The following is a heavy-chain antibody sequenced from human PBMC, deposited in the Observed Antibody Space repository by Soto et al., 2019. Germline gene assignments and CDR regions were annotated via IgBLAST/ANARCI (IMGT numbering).Heavy chain of an antibody. J-gene: IGHJ4*02. CDR2: INPSGGST. CDR1: GYTFTSYY. D-gene: IGHD6-19*01. Sequence: QVQLVQSGAEVKKPGASVKVSCKASGYTFTSYYMHWVRQAPGQGLEWMGIINPSGGSTSYAQKFQGRVTMTRDTSTRTVYMEMSSLRCEDTAVYYCARDPSPGGSGWYGYFDYWGQGTLVTVSS. V-gene: IGHV1-46*01. CDR3: ARDPSPGGSGWYGYFDY.